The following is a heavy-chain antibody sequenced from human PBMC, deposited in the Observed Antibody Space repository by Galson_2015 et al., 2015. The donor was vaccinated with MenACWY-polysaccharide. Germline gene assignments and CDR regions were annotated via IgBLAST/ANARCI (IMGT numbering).Heavy chain of an antibody. CDR2: IYHSGST. CDR1: GYSISSGYY. CDR3: ARVEKYSGSYYILH. V-gene: IGHV4-38-2*01. D-gene: IGHD1-26*01. Sequence: ETLSLTCAVSGYSISSGYYWGWIRQPPGKGLEWVGSIYHSGSTYYNPSLKSRVTISVDTSKNQFSLKLSSVTAADTAVYYCARVEKYSGSYYILHRGQGTLVTVSS. J-gene: IGHJ4*02.